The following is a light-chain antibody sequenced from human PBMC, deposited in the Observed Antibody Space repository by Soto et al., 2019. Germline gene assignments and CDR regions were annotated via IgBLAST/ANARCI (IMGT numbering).Light chain of an antibody. CDR2: AAS. CDR3: QQANSFPWK. J-gene: IGKJ1*01. V-gene: IGKV1-12*01. CDR1: PGLSCW. Sequence: DIQMTQSPSSVSASLGDRVPITCRARPGLSCWLAWYQQKPGKAPKLLIYAASSLQSGVPSRFSVSGSGTDFTLTISNLQPEDVETSYCQQANSFPWKFGQRTNVYIK.